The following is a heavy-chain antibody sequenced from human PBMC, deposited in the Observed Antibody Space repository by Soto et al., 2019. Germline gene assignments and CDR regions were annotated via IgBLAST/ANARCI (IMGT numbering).Heavy chain of an antibody. V-gene: IGHV4-39*01. CDR1: GGSIATNSYY. Sequence: QMKLQESGPGLVKPSETLSLSCTVSGGSIATNSYYWGWIRQPPGKGLEWIGNIYHSGTTYYNPSLKSRVTISVDTSNNQFSLRLSSVTAADTAVYYCARRGGVQYPYYMDVWGKGTTVTVSS. D-gene: IGHD3-16*01. J-gene: IGHJ6*03. CDR3: ARRGGVQYPYYMDV. CDR2: IYHSGTT.